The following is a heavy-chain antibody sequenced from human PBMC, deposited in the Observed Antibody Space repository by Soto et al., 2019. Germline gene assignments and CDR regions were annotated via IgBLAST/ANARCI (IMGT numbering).Heavy chain of an antibody. CDR2: ISGSGGST. V-gene: IGHV3-23*01. CDR1: GFTFSSYA. J-gene: IGHJ4*02. CDR3: AKDFNTVTTSHFDY. Sequence: PGGSLRLSCAASGFTFSSYAMSWVRQAPGKGLEWFSAISGSGGSTYYADSVKGRFTISRDNSKNTLYLQMNSLRAEDTAIYYCAKDFNTVTTSHFDYWGQGTLVTVSS. D-gene: IGHD4-17*01.